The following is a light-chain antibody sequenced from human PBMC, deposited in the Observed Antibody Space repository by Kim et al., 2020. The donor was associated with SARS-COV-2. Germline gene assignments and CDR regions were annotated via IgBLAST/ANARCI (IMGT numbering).Light chain of an antibody. J-gene: IGLJ3*02. CDR2: YDS. V-gene: IGLV3-21*04. CDR1: NMGSKS. Sequence: PGKTARITCGGNNMGSKSVHWYQQKPGQAPVLVIYYDSDRPSGIPERFSGSNSGNTATLTISRVEAGDEADYYCQVWDTSSDHWVFGGGTQLTVL. CDR3: QVWDTSSDHWV.